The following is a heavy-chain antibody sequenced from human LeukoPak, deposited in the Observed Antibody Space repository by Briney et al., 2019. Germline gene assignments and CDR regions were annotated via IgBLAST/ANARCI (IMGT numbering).Heavy chain of an antibody. V-gene: IGHV1-69*06. D-gene: IGHD3-16*01. CDR3: AGGPFGDAFDI. CDR1: GGTFSSYA. CDR2: IIPIFGTA. J-gene: IGHJ3*02. Sequence: ASVKVSCKASGGTFSSYAISWVRQAPGQGLEWMGGIIPIFGTANYAQKFQGRVTITADKSTSTAYMELSSLRSEDTAVYYCAGGPFGDAFDIWGQGKRVIVSS.